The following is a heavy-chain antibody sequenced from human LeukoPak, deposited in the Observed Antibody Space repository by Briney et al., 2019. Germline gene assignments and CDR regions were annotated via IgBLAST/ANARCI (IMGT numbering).Heavy chain of an antibody. Sequence: GGSLRLSCAASGFTFRNYSMNWVRQAPGKGLEYVSAISSNGGSTYYANSVKGRFTISRDNSKNTLYLQMGSLRAEDMAVYYCARDSGSGGSCYDYWGQGTLVTVSS. CDR1: GFTFRNYS. CDR2: ISSNGGST. D-gene: IGHD2-15*01. CDR3: ARDSGSGGSCYDY. V-gene: IGHV3-64*01. J-gene: IGHJ4*02.